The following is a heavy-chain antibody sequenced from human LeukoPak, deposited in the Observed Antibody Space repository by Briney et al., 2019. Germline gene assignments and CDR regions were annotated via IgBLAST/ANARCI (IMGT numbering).Heavy chain of an antibody. CDR1: GFTFSSYG. CDR2: ISYDGSNK. V-gene: IGHV3-30*18. J-gene: IGHJ4*02. D-gene: IGHD3-10*01. CDR3: AKVGLVYYGSGSATYFDY. Sequence: PGRSLRLSCAASGFTFSSYGMHWVRQAPGKGLEWVAVISYDGSNKYYADSVKGRFTISRDNSKNTLYLQMNSLGAEDTAVYYCAKVGLVYYGSGSATYFDYWGQGTLVTVSS.